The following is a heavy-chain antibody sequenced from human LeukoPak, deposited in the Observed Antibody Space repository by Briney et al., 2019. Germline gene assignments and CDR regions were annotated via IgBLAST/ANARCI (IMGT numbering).Heavy chain of an antibody. Sequence: ASVKVSCKATSRISWVRQAPGQGLEWMGWIGTCGRDTYYAQRFQGRITVTTDTSTSTVYMELRNLRSDDTAVYYCARDLWNFYDDSGYNRDFDSWGQGTLVTVSS. D-gene: IGHD3-22*01. J-gene: IGHJ5*01. CDR3: ARDLWNFYDDSGYNRDFDS. CDR1: TSR. V-gene: IGHV1-18*01. CDR2: IGTCGRDT.